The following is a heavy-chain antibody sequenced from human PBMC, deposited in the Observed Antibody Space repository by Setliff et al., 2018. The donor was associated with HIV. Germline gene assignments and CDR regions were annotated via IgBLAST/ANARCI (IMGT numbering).Heavy chain of an antibody. CDR1: GTSFTNYW. Sequence: GESLKISCKGSGTSFTNYWIGWVRQLPGKGLEWMGIIYPRDSDTRYSPSFQGQVTISVDTSVSTAYLQWNSLKASDTAMYYCARQPTDTSGYNNWFDSWGQGTLVTVSS. D-gene: IGHD3-3*01. CDR2: IYPRDSDT. CDR3: ARQPTDTSGYNNWFDS. V-gene: IGHV5-51*01. J-gene: IGHJ5*01.